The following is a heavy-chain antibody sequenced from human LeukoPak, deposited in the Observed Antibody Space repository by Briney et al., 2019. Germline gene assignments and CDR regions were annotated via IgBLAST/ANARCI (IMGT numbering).Heavy chain of an antibody. D-gene: IGHD3-22*01. J-gene: IGHJ4*02. V-gene: IGHV4-34*01. CDR1: GGSFSGYY. Sequence: SETLSLTCAVYGGSFSGYYWSWIRQPPGKGLECIGEINHSGSTNYNPSLKSRVTISVDTSKNQFSLKLSSVTAADTAVYYCARRTQGWLLLSNFDYWGQGTLVTVSS. CDR3: ARRTQGWLLLSNFDY. CDR2: INHSGST.